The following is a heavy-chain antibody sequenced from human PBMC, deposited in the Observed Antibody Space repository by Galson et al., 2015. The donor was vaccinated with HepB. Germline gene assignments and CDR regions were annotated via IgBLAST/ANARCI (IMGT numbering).Heavy chain of an antibody. J-gene: IGHJ3*02. V-gene: IGHV7-4-1*02. CDR1: RYIFTNYA. CDR3: ARHHGAFDI. CDR2: IDTNTGNP. Sequence: SVKVSCKASRYIFTNYAMNWVRQAPGQGLEWMGWIDTNTGNPTYAQGFTGRFVFSLDTSVSTAYLQISSLKAEDTAVYYCARHHGAFDIWGQGTMVTVSS.